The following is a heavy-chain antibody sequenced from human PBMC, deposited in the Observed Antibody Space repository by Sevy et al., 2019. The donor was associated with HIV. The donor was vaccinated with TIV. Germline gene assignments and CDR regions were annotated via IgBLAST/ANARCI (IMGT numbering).Heavy chain of an antibody. CDR3: AKRSVSWDGMDV. CDR1: GFTFDTYS. Sequence: GGSLRLSCAASGFTFDTYSMNWVRQAPGKGLEWVSFISGSSNYIYYADSVKGRFTVSRDNAKNSLYLQMNRVRAEDTAVYYCAKRSVSWDGMDVWGQGTTVTVSS. J-gene: IGHJ6*02. D-gene: IGHD1-26*01. V-gene: IGHV3-21*01. CDR2: ISGSSNYI.